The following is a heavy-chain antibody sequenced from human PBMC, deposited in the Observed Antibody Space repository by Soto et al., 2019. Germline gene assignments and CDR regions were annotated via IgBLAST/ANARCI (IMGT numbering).Heavy chain of an antibody. CDR3: ARAQADYYHSSGYPLGY. D-gene: IGHD3-22*01. Sequence: EVQLVESGGGLVQPGGSLRLSCAASGFTFSSYWVSWVRQAPGKGLEWVANIKQDGSEKYYVDSVKGRFTISRDNAKNSLYLQMNSLRVEDTAVYYCARAQADYYHSSGYPLGYWGQGTLVTVSS. CDR1: GFTFSSYW. CDR2: IKQDGSEK. J-gene: IGHJ4*02. V-gene: IGHV3-7*04.